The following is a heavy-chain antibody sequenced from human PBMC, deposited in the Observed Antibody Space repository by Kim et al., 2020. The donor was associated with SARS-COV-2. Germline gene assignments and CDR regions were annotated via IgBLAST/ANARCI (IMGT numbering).Heavy chain of an antibody. CDR3: ARDTTPAAADSYYGMDV. Sequence: GGSLRLSCAASGFTFSDYYMSWIRQAPGKGLEWVSYISGTSIYTNYADSVKGRFTISRDNARKSLYLQMNSLRAEDTAVYYCARDTTPAAADSYYGMDVWGQGTTVTVSS. V-gene: IGHV3-11*06. D-gene: IGHD6-13*01. CDR2: ISGTSIYT. CDR1: GFTFSDYY. J-gene: IGHJ6*02.